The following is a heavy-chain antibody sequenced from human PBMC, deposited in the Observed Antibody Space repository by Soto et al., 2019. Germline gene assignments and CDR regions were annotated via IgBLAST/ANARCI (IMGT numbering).Heavy chain of an antibody. CDR2: IYHSGST. J-gene: IGHJ4*02. D-gene: IGHD3-10*01. Sequence: QLQLQESGSGLVKPSQTLSLTCAVSGGSISSGGYSWSWIRQPPGKGLEWIGYIYHSGSTYYNPSFKSRVTISVDRSENQFSLKLGSVTAADTAVYYCARENNVLPGGYFDYWGQGTLVTVSS. V-gene: IGHV4-30-2*01. CDR1: GGSISSGGYS. CDR3: ARENNVLPGGYFDY.